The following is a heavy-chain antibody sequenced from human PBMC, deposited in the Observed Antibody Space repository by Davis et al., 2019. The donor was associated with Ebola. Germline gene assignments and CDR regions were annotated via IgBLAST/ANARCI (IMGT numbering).Heavy chain of an antibody. D-gene: IGHD2-15*01. V-gene: IGHV3-48*03. CDR1: GFTSSSYE. Sequence: PGGSLRLSCAPSGFTSSSYEMNCVRQALGKWQGWNSYISSSGGNIHYADSVKGRFTISRYNAKYSLYLQMNSLRAEDTAVYYWARGGGIWFDPWGQGSLVTVSS. CDR3: ARGGGIWFDP. CDR2: ISSSGGNI. J-gene: IGHJ5*01.